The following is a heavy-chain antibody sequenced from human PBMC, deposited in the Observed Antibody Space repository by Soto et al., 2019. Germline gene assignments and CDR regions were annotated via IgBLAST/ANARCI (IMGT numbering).Heavy chain of an antibody. CDR3: AILRCEQPLVFDY. Sequence: QVQLQQWGAGLLKPSETLSLTCAVYGGSFSGYYWSWIRQPPVKGLEWIGEINHSGGTNYNPSLKSRGTISVDSSKNQFSRKRSSMTAADADVFFCAILRCEQPLVFDYWGQGTLVTVSS. J-gene: IGHJ4*02. D-gene: IGHD2-8*01. CDR2: INHSGGT. V-gene: IGHV4-34*02. CDR1: GGSFSGYY.